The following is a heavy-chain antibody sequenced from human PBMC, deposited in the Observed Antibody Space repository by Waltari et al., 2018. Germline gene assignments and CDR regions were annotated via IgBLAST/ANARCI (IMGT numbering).Heavy chain of an antibody. D-gene: IGHD3-10*01. V-gene: IGHV4-34*01. J-gene: IGHJ4*02. CDR1: GGSFGGSY. CDR3: ARSYGGAIRNFDY. Sequence: QVQLQQWGAGLWKPSETLSLTCAVYGGSFGGSYWSWIRQPPGKGLEWIGEINHSGSTNYNPSLKSRVTISVDTSKNQFSLKRSSVTAADTAVYYCARSYGGAIRNFDYWGQGILVTVSS. CDR2: INHSGST.